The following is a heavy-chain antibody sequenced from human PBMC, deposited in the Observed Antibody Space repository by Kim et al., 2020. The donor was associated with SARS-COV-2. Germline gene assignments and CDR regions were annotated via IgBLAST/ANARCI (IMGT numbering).Heavy chain of an antibody. Sequence: GGSLRLSCAASGFTFSSYAMSWVRRAPGKGLECVSSISNSGTSKYYADSVRGRFTISRDNSKNTLYLQMNSLSAEDTAVYYCAKEDLSGSSFYYWGQGTLVTVSS. V-gene: IGHV3-23*01. J-gene: IGHJ4*02. CDR3: AKEDLSGSSFYY. CDR2: ISNSGTSK. CDR1: GFTFSSYA. D-gene: IGHD1-26*01.